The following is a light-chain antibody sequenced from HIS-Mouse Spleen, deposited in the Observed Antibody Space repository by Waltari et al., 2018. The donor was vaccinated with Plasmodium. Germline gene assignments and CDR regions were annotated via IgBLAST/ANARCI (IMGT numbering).Light chain of an antibody. CDR2: EDS. V-gene: IGLV3-10*01. Sequence: SYELTQPPPVSVSPGQTARTTSSGDAVPTNNAYWSQQKSGQAPVLVIYEDSKRPSGIPERFSGSSSGTMATLTISGAQVEDEADYYCYSTDSSGNHRVFGGGTKLTVL. CDR1: AVPTNN. CDR3: YSTDSSGNHRV. J-gene: IGLJ3*02.